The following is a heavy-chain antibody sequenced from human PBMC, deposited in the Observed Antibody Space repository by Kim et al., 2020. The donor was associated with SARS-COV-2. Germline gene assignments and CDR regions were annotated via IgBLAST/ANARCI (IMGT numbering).Heavy chain of an antibody. CDR3: ASPGIAAVYYGMDV. V-gene: IGHV3-53*01. Sequence: ADSVKGRFTISRDNSKNTLYLQMNSLRAEDTAVYYCASPGIAAVYYGMDVLGQGTTVTVSS. D-gene: IGHD6-13*01. J-gene: IGHJ6*02.